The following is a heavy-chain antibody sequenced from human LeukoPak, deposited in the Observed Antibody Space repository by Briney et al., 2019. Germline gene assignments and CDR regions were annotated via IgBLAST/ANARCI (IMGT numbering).Heavy chain of an antibody. CDR1: GGSISSYY. CDR2: IYYSGST. Sequence: SETLSLTCTVSGGSISSYYWSWIRQPPGKGLEWIGYIYYSGSTNYNPSLKSRVTISVDTSKNQFSLKLTSVTAADTAVYYCARDRRRDLLHAFDIWGQGTMVTVSS. D-gene: IGHD1-26*01. J-gene: IGHJ3*02. CDR3: ARDRRRDLLHAFDI. V-gene: IGHV4-59*01.